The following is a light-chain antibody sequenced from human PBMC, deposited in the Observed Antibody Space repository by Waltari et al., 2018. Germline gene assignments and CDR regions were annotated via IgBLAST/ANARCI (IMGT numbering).Light chain of an antibody. V-gene: IGLV1-40*01. J-gene: IGLJ2*01. CDR2: TNN. CDR1: SSNIGAGYD. CDR3: QSYDNSLSGVV. Sequence: QSVLTQPPSVSGAPGQRVTISCTRNSSNIGAGYDLHSYQQLPETAPKPLIYTNNHRPSGVPDRFSGSKSGTSASLAITGLQAEDEAHYHCQSYDNSLSGVVFGGGTKLTVL.